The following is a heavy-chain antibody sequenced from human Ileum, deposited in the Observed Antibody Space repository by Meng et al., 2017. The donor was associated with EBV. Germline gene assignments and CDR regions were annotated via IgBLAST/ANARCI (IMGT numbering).Heavy chain of an antibody. CDR3: ASFPPPGKQWLVTDY. Sequence: QGQLQESGPGLGKPSGTLSLTCAVSGGSISSSNWGSWVRQPPGKGLEWIGEIYHSGSTNYNPSLKSRVTISVDKSKNQFSLKLSSVTAADTAVYYCASFPPPGKQWLVTDYWGQGTLVTVSS. CDR2: IYHSGST. V-gene: IGHV4-4*02. D-gene: IGHD6-19*01. CDR1: GGSISSSNW. J-gene: IGHJ4*02.